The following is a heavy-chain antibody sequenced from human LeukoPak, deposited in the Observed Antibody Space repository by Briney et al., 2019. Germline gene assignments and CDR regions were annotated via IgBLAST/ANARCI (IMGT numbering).Heavy chain of an antibody. J-gene: IGHJ1*01. CDR3: VREREGSNSEH. CDR2: IYSDGNT. Sequence: GSLRLSCAAPGFTVSNNRLRWVRQAPGVGPEWVSTIYSDGNTYYPDSVKGRFTISRDGSKNTLYLQLNSLRTEDTAIYYCVREREGSNSEHWGQGTLVTVSS. D-gene: IGHD1-26*01. V-gene: IGHV3-53*01. CDR1: GFTVSNNR.